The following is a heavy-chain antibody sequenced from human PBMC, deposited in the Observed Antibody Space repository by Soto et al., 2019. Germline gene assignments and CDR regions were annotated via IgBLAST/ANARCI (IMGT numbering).Heavy chain of an antibody. Sequence: QSQTLSLTCAISGDSVSSNSAAWNWIRQSPSRGLEWLGRTYYRSKGYNDYAVSVKSGITINPDTSKNQFSLQLNSVTPEDTAVYYCARAKDLGHNWGNPYYFDYWGQGTLVTVSS. J-gene: IGHJ4*02. V-gene: IGHV6-1*01. CDR1: GDSVSSNSAA. D-gene: IGHD7-27*01. CDR3: ARAKDLGHNWGNPYYFDY. CDR2: TYYRSKGYN.